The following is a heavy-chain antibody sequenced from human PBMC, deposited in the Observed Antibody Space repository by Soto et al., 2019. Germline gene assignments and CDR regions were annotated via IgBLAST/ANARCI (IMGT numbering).Heavy chain of an antibody. CDR1: GFTFGTDS. J-gene: IGHJ4*02. CDR2: ISTSGATR. Sequence: EVQLVETGGGLVQPGGSLRRSCVASGFTFGTDSMNWVRQAPGKGLEWVAHISTSGATRYYADSVKGRFTISRDNAKTSLYLQMDSLRNEDTAVYYCARFFGSGFDYWGQGTLVTVSS. CDR3: ARFFGSGFDY. D-gene: IGHD6-19*01. V-gene: IGHV3-48*02.